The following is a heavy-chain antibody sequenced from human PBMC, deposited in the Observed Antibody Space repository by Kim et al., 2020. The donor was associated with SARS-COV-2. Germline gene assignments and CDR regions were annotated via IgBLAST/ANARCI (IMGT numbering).Heavy chain of an antibody. CDR1: GGTFSSFA. V-gene: IGHV1-69*13. J-gene: IGHJ4*02. D-gene: IGHD3-16*01. CDR3: ARGKYGKYYFDY. Sequence: SVKVSCKTSGGTFSSFAISWVRQAPGQGLEWMGTITPIYGTTNYAQKFQGRVTITADESTSTVYMELSSLRSEDTAVYYCARGKYGKYYFDYWGQGTLV. CDR2: ITPIYGTT.